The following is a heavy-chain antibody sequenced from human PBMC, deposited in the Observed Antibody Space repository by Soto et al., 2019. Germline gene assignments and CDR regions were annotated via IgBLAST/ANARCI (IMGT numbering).Heavy chain of an antibody. J-gene: IGHJ4*02. Sequence: SETLSLTCAVYGGSFSDTYWNWFRQPPGKGLEWIGEINHNTNTIYNPSLTSRVTISVDTSKNHFSLKLTSVTAADTAVYYCARTYSGGRYYYWGQGTLVTVSS. CDR3: ARTYSGGRYYY. CDR1: GGSFSDTY. CDR2: INHNTNT. V-gene: IGHV4-34*01. D-gene: IGHD1-26*01.